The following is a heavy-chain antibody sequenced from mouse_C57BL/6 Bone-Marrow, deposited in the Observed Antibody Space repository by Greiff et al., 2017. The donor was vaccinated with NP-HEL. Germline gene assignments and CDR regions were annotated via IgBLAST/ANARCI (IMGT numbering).Heavy chain of an antibody. CDR1: GFNIKNTY. CDR2: IDPANGNT. D-gene: IGHD1-1*01. Sequence: EVQLQQSVAELVRPGASVKLSCTASGFNIKNTYMHWVKQRPEQGLEWIGRIDPANGNTKYAPKFQGKATITADTSSNTAYLQLSRLTSEDTAIYYCAKLYYYGSSRGYFDVWGTGTTVTVSS. CDR3: AKLYYYGSSRGYFDV. J-gene: IGHJ1*03. V-gene: IGHV14-3*01.